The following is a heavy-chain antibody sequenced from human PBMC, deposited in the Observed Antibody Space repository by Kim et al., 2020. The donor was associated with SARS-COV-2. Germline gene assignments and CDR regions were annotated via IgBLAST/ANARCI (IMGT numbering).Heavy chain of an antibody. J-gene: IGHJ4*02. CDR1: GGSISSSRYY. V-gene: IGHV4-39*01. Sequence: SETLSLTCTVSGGSISSSRYYWGWIRQPPGKGLEWIGNIYHNGSTYYSPSLKSRVTMSVHTSKTQFSLKLSSVTAADTAVYYCARQVGITIVRGLIDYWGQGTLVTVSS. D-gene: IGHD3-10*01. CDR2: IYHNGST. CDR3: ARQVGITIVRGLIDY.